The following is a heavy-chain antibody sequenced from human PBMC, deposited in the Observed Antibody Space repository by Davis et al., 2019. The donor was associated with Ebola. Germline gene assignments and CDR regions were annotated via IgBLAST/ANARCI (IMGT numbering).Heavy chain of an antibody. CDR1: GGSISSGDYY. V-gene: IGHV4-30-4*01. CDR3: ARVSAAAIITRYWHFDL. CDR2: IYYSGNT. D-gene: IGHD2-2*02. J-gene: IGHJ2*01. Sequence: MPSETLSLTCTVPGGSISSGDYYWSWIRQPLGKGLEWIGYIYYSGNTYYKSSLKSRVTISVDTSKNQFSLKLSSVTAADTAVYYCARVSAAAIITRYWHFDLWGRGTLVTVSS.